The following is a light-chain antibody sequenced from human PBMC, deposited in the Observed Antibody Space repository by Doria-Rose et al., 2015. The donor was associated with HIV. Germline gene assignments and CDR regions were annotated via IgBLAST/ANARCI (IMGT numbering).Light chain of an antibody. Sequence: TQSPESLGMSLGERATLNCKSNQSLLYTSKNYLAWHQQKPGQPPKLLIYWASTRQSGVPARFGGSGSGTDFTLTISSLEAEDVAVYYCQQYYDTPSFGPGTTVDIK. CDR1: QSLLYTSKNY. CDR2: WAS. CDR3: QQYYDTPS. V-gene: IGKV4-1*01. J-gene: IGKJ3*01.